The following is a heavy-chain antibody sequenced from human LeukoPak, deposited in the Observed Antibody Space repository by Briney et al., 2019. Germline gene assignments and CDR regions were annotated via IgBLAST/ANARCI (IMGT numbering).Heavy chain of an antibody. CDR3: AREKRDYYGSGRAFDI. D-gene: IGHD3-10*01. V-gene: IGHV4-38-2*02. CDR1: GYSISSGYY. Sequence: SETLSLTCTVSGYSISSGYYWGWIRQPPGKGLEWIGSIYHSGSTYYNPSLKSRVTISVDTSKNQFSLKLSSVTAADTAVYYCAREKRDYYGSGRAFDIWGQGTMVTVSS. CDR2: IYHSGST. J-gene: IGHJ3*02.